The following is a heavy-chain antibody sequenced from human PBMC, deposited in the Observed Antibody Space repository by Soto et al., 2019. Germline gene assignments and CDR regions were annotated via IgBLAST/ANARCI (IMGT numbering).Heavy chain of an antibody. CDR1: GFTFSSYG. CDR2: ISYDGSNK. J-gene: IGHJ6*02. Sequence: QVQLVESGGGVVQPGRSLRLSCAASGFTFSSYGMHWVRQAPVKGLEWAAVISYDGSNKYYADSVKGRFTISRDNSKNTLYLQMNSLRAEDTAVYYCAKVPYRSGWYRYYYYGMDVWGQGTTVTVSS. D-gene: IGHD6-19*01. V-gene: IGHV3-30*18. CDR3: AKVPYRSGWYRYYYYGMDV.